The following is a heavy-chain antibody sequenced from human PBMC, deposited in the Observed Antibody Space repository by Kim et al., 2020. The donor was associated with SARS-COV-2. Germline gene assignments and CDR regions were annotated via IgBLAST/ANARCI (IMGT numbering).Heavy chain of an antibody. V-gene: IGHV3-53*01. CDR2: IYGSGST. Sequence: GGSLRLSCAASGFSVTTYVIIWVRHAPGKGLEWVASIYGSGSTYYADSAKGRFTISRDNSKNTLYLQMNSLRAEDTAASHCASKLLWFAGNGMDVWGQGTPVTVSS. D-gene: IGHD3-10*01. CDR3: ASKLLWFAGNGMDV. J-gene: IGHJ6*02. CDR1: GFSVTTYV.